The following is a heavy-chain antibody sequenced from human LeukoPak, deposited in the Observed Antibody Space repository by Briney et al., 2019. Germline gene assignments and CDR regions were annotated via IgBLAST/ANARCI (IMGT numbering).Heavy chain of an antibody. D-gene: IGHD3-22*01. V-gene: IGHV3-23*01. CDR2: ISSSGGST. J-gene: IGHJ4*02. Sequence: GGSLRLSCAASGFTFSNYAMSWVRQAPGKGLEWVLAISSSGGSTYYADSVKGRFTISRDNSKNTLYLQMNSLRAEDTAVYYCAKSSYSSGYYYGDYWGQGTLVTVSS. CDR1: GFTFSNYA. CDR3: AKSSYSSGYYYGDY.